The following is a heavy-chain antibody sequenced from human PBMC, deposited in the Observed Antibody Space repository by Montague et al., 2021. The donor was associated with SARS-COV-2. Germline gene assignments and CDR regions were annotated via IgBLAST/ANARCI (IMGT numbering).Heavy chain of an antibody. CDR3: ARRLAISGPADVSDD. D-gene: IGHD2-2*01. J-gene: IGHJ4*02. CDR2: IHYSGIT. Sequence: SETLSLTCTVSGDSISSGYFYWGWIRQPPGKGLEWVGTIHYSGITYYNPSLKSRVTISVDTSRNQFSLKLSSVTAADTAIYYCARRLAISGPADVSDDWGQGTLVTVSS. V-gene: IGHV4-39*01. CDR1: GDSISSGYFY.